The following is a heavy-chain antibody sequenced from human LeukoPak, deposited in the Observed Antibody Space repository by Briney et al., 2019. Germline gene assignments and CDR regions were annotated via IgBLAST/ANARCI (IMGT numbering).Heavy chain of an antibody. J-gene: IGHJ4*02. CDR2: ISSSGGGT. CDR3: AKAYCYDSSGYYYLIFDY. CDR1: GFTFSSYA. V-gene: IGHV3-23*01. Sequence: GGSLRLSCAAFGFTFSSYAMSWVRQAPGKGLEWVSAISSSGGGTYYADSVKGRFTISRDNSKNTLYLQVNSLRAEDTAIYYCAKAYCYDSSGYYYLIFDYWGQGTLVTVSS. D-gene: IGHD3-22*01.